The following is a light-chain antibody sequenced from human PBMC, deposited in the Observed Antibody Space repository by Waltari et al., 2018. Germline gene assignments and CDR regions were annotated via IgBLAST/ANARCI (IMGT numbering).Light chain of an antibody. Sequence: EVVLTQSPATLSLSPGERATLSRRASQDVSRYLAWYQQKPGQAPRLLIYDTSNRATGIPARFSGSGSGTDFTLTISSLEPEDSAVYYCQQRRNWPPLSFGGGTKVEIK. CDR1: QDVSRY. CDR3: QQRRNWPPLS. CDR2: DTS. J-gene: IGKJ4*01. V-gene: IGKV3-11*01.